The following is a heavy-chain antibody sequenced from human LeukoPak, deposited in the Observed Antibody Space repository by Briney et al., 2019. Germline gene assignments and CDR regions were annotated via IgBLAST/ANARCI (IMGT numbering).Heavy chain of an antibody. Sequence: SQTLSLTCTVSGGSISSGGYYWSWIRQHPGKGLEWIGYIYYSGSTYYNPSLKSRVTISVDTSKNQFSLKLSSVTAADTAVYYCARGPYYDFWSGYELDYWGQGTLVTASS. CDR2: IYYSGST. CDR3: ARGPYYDFWSGYELDY. D-gene: IGHD3-3*01. CDR1: GGSISSGGYY. V-gene: IGHV4-31*03. J-gene: IGHJ4*02.